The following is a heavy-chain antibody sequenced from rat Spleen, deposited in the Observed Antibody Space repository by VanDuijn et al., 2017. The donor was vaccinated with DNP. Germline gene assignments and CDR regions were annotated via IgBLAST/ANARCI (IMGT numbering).Heavy chain of an antibody. CDR3: ARHVLPLRVWDY. CDR1: GFTFRDYY. V-gene: IGHV5-22*01. CDR2: SSYDGGST. J-gene: IGHJ2*01. D-gene: IGHD1-4*01. Sequence: EVQLVESGGDLVQPGRSLKLSCAASGFTFRDYYMAWVRQAPTKGLEWVAYSSYDGGSTYNGDSVKGRFTISRDNAKSTLYLQMNSLKSGDMATYYCARHVLPLRVWDYWGQGVMVTVSS.